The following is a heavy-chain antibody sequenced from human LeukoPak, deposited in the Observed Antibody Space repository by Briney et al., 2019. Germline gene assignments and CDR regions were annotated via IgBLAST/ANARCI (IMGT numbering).Heavy chain of an antibody. CDR3: ARYCSSTSCVMGFDP. Sequence: PSETLSLTCTVSGGSISSGGYYWSWIRQPPGKGLEWIGYIYYSGSTYYNPSLKSRVTISVDTSKNQFSLKLSSVTAADTAVYYCARYCSSTSCVMGFDPWGQGTLVTVSS. CDR2: IYYSGST. D-gene: IGHD2-2*01. J-gene: IGHJ5*02. V-gene: IGHV4-31*03. CDR1: GGSISSGGYY.